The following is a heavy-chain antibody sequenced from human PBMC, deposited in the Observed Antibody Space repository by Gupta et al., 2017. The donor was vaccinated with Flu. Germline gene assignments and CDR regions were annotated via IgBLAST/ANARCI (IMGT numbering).Heavy chain of an antibody. J-gene: IGHJ4*02. CDR2: IWYDGSNK. CDR1: GFTFSSYG. V-gene: IGHV3-33*01. CDR3: ARENQGIAAAGPSPYYFDY. D-gene: IGHD6-13*01. Sequence: QVQLVESGGGVVQPGRSLRLSCAASGFTFSSYGMHWVRQAPGKGLEWVAVIWYDGSNKYYADSVKGRFTISRDNSKNTLYLQMNSLRAEDTAVYYCARENQGIAAAGPSPYYFDYWGQGTLVTVSS.